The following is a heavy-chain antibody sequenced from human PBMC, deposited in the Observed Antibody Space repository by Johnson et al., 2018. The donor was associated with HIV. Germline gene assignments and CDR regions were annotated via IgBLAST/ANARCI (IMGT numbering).Heavy chain of an antibody. CDR1: GFTFSNYG. D-gene: IGHD5-18*01. Sequence: QVLLVESGGGVVQPGRSLRLSCAASGFTFSNYGMHWVRQAPGKGLEWVSIIYSGGVTNYADSVKGRFTISRDNSKNTLYLQMNSLRTEDTAVYYCARVSLAYSYGYDAFDIWGQGTMVTVSS. V-gene: IGHV3-NL1*01. J-gene: IGHJ3*02. CDR2: IYSGGVT. CDR3: ARVSLAYSYGYDAFDI.